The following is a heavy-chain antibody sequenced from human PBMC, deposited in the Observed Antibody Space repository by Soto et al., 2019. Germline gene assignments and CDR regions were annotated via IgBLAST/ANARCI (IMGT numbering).Heavy chain of an antibody. Sequence: GGSLRLSCAASGFTFSSYSMNWVRQAPGKWLEWVSSISSSSSYIYYADSVKGRFTISRDNAKNSLYLQMNSLRAEDTAVYYCARGPDFYNWNYSGAFDIWGQGXMVTV. V-gene: IGHV3-21*01. CDR2: ISSSSSYI. CDR3: ARGPDFYNWNYSGAFDI. CDR1: GFTFSSYS. J-gene: IGHJ3*02. D-gene: IGHD1-7*01.